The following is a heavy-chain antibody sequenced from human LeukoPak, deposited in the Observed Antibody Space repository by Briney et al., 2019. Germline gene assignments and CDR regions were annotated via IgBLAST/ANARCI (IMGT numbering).Heavy chain of an antibody. CDR3: AREGGYCSGGSCRFFDY. CDR2: ISPSSSYI. V-gene: IGHV3-21*06. Sequence: GGSLRLSCAASGFTFSSSSMNWVRQAPGKGLEFVSSISPSSSYIYYADSVKGRFTIPRDDAKNSLFLQMNSLRAEDTAVYYCAREGGYCSGGSCRFFDYWGQGTLVTVSS. D-gene: IGHD2-15*01. CDR1: GFTFSSSS. J-gene: IGHJ4*02.